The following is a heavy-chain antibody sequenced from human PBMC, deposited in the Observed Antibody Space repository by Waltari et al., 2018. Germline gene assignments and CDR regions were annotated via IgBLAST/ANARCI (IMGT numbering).Heavy chain of an antibody. CDR3: ASHYYDSSGWGFDY. Sequence: QVQLQQWGAGLVKPSETLSLTCTVSGGSISSSSYYWGWIRQPPGKGLEWIGSIYYSGSTYYNPSLKSRVTISVDTSKNQFSLKLSSVTAADTAVYYCASHYYDSSGWGFDYWGQGTLVTVSS. D-gene: IGHD3-22*01. V-gene: IGHV4-39*07. CDR2: IYYSGST. J-gene: IGHJ4*02. CDR1: GGSISSSSYY.